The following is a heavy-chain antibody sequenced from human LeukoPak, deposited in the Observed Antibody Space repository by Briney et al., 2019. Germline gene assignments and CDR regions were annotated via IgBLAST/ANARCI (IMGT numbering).Heavy chain of an antibody. J-gene: IGHJ6*03. CDR3: ARDDHSNYVYYYYMDV. CDR2: IYYSGST. D-gene: IGHD4-11*01. V-gene: IGHV4-39*07. Sequence: SETLSLTCTVSGGSISSSSYYWGWIRQPPGKGPEWIGSIYYSGSTYYNPSLKSRVTISVDTSKNQFSLKLSSVTAADTAVYYCARDDHSNYVYYYYMDVWGKGTTVTVSS. CDR1: GGSISSSSYY.